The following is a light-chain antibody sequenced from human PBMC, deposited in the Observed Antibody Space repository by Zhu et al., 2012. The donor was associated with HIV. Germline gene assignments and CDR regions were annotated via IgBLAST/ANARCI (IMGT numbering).Light chain of an antibody. V-gene: IGKV1-39*01. CDR2: AAS. J-gene: IGKJ1*01. Sequence: DIQMTQSPSSLSASVGDRVTITCRASQTISTHLNWYQQKPGKAPKLLIYAASSLQSGVPSRFSGSGSGTDFTLTISSLQPEDFATYYCQQGYSTPPWTFGQGTKVEIK. CDR3: QQGYSTPPWT. CDR1: QTISTH.